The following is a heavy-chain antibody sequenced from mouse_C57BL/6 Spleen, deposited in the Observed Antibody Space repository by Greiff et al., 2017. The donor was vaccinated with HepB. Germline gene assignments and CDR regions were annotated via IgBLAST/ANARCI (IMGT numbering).Heavy chain of an antibody. D-gene: IGHD2-5*01. Sequence: EVQLQESGGGLVKPGGSLKLSCAASGFTFSSYAMSWVRQTSEKRLEWVATISDGGSYTYYPDNVKGRFTISRDNAKNNLYLQMSHLKSEDTAMYYCARAYYSNRYYYAMDYWGQGTSVTVSS. J-gene: IGHJ4*01. CDR3: ARAYYSNRYYYAMDY. CDR1: GFTFSSYA. V-gene: IGHV5-4*01. CDR2: ISDGGSYT.